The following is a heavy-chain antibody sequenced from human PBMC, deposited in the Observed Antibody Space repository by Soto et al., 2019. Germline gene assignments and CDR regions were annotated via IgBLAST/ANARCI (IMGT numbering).Heavy chain of an antibody. D-gene: IGHD3-10*01. CDR2: TKEDGSEK. J-gene: IGHJ4*02. CDR1: GFSFSKYW. CDR3: XXXXXGRTQGVY. Sequence: EVQLVESGGGLVQPGGSLRLSCEASGFSFSKYWMSWARQAPGKGLEWLATTKEDGSEKYYVDSVKGRFTISRDNAGNTLYLQMSGLRGEDXAVYXXXXXXXGRTQGVYWGQGTLVIVSS. V-gene: IGHV3-7*01.